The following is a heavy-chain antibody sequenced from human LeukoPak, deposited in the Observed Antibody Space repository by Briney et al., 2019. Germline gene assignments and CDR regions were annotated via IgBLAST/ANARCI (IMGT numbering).Heavy chain of an antibody. D-gene: IGHD2-15*01. CDR1: GGYISSSSYY. CDR2: IYDSENT. V-gene: IGHV4-39*07. Sequence: PSETLSLTCTVSGGYISSSSYYWGWIRQPPGKGLEWIGRIYDSENTYYNPSLKSRVTISVDTSKNQFSLKLSSVTAADTAVYYCARLGYCSGGSCYYYYYMDVWGKGTTVTVSS. CDR3: ARLGYCSGGSCYYYYYMDV. J-gene: IGHJ6*03.